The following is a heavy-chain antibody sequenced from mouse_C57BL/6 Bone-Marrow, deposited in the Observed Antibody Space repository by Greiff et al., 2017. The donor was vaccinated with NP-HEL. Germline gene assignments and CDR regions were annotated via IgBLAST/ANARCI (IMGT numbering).Heavy chain of an antibody. CDR1: GYTFTEYT. Sequence: QVQLKESGAELVKPGASVKLSCKASGYTFTEYTIHWVKQRSGQGLESIGWFYPGSGSIKYNEKFKDKATLTADKSSSTVYMELSRLTSEDSAVYFCARHEDRLWPRDYYAMDYWGQGTSVTVSS. CDR2: FYPGSGSI. CDR3: ARHEDRLWPRDYYAMDY. V-gene: IGHV1-62-2*01. J-gene: IGHJ4*01. D-gene: IGHD1-1*02.